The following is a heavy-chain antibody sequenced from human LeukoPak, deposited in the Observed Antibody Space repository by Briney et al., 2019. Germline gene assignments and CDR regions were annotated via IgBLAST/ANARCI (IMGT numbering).Heavy chain of an antibody. V-gene: IGHV3-9*01. Sequence: QAGGSLRLSCAASGFTFDDYAMHWVRQAPGKGLEWVSGISWNSGSIGYADSVKGRFTISRDNSKNTLYLQMNSLRAEDTAVYYCAKAANYYYYYMDVWGKGTTVTISS. D-gene: IGHD5-18*01. CDR1: GFTFDDYA. CDR2: ISWNSGSI. J-gene: IGHJ6*03. CDR3: AKAANYYYYYMDV.